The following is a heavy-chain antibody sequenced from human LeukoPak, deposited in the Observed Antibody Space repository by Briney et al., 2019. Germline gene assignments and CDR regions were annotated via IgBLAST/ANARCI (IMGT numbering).Heavy chain of an antibody. J-gene: IGHJ4*02. V-gene: IGHV3-7*01. Sequence: GGALRLSCADPRFAPSIYWMSWVRQAPGKGLEWVANINHHGGDKWYVDSVKGRFTIARDNTDNALSLQMNSLRVEDTAVYYCARSDSIGSVDYWGQGTLITVSS. D-gene: IGHD2-21*01. CDR2: INHHGGDK. CDR1: RFAPSIYW. CDR3: ARSDSIGSVDY.